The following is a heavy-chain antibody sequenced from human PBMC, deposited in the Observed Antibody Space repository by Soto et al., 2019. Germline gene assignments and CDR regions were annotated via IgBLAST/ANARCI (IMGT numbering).Heavy chain of an antibody. D-gene: IGHD6-19*01. CDR1: GVSFSNSG. CDR3: VRDSSVWCGFQECAD. Sequence: QVELMQSGAEVQKPGASVKVSCKASGVSFSNSGFSWVRQAPGQVPEWMGWISGTNGATNYAPRFEGRVTMTKDTSTSTAYMELSGLRGDDTAVYYCVRDSSVWCGFQECADWGQGTPVTVSS. J-gene: IGHJ4*02. CDR2: ISGTNGAT. V-gene: IGHV1-18*01.